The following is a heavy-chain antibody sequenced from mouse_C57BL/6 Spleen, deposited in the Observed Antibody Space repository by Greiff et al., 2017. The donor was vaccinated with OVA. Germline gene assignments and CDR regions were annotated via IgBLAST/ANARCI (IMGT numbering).Heavy chain of an antibody. D-gene: IGHD4-1*01. V-gene: IGHV1-82*01. CDR1: GYAFSSSW. J-gene: IGHJ2*01. CDR3: ASPSNWGFDY. CDR2: IYPGDGDT. Sequence: VQGVESGPELVKPGASVKISCKASGYAFSSSWMNWVKQRPGKGLEWIGRIYPGDGDTNYNGKFKGKATLTADKSSSTAYMQLSSLTSEDSAVYFCASPSNWGFDYWGQGTTLTVSS.